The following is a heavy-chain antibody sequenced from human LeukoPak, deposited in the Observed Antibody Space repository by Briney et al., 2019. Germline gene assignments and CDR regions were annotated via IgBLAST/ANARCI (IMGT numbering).Heavy chain of an antibody. CDR1: GGSISSYF. D-gene: IGHD3-22*01. V-gene: IGHV4-4*09. CDR3: ARIVYYDSSGYGNAFDI. CDR2: IYASGST. Sequence: SETLSLTCTVSGGSISSYFWTWIRQPPGKGLEWLVYIYASGSTNYNPSLKRRVTISVDTSKTQCSLKLSSVAAADTAVYYCARIVYYDSSGYGNAFDIWGQGTMVTVSS. J-gene: IGHJ3*02.